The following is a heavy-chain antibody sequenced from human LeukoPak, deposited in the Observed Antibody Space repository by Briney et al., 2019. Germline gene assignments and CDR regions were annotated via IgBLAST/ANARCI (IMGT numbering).Heavy chain of an antibody. D-gene: IGHD3-9*01. J-gene: IGHJ6*02. Sequence: GGSLRLSCAASGFTFSTYGMAWVRQAPGKGLEWVSTISGGGDRTYYADSVKGRFTISRDTSRNTLSLQLSGLRADDTAVYYCAKDSFYEAGLRYFDWLSTNYYYGMDVWGQGTTVTVSS. CDR1: GFTFSTYG. CDR3: AKDSFYEAGLRYFDWLSTNYYYGMDV. V-gene: IGHV3-23*01. CDR2: ISGGGDRT.